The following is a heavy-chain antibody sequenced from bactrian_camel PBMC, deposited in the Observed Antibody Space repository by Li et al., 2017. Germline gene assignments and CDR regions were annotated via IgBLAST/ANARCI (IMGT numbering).Heavy chain of an antibody. Sequence: VQLVESGGGSVQAGGSLRLTCAYTASTNSRYLMGWFRQAPGKAREGVAAFTVTGGTDYADSVRGRLTISRDDAKNTIYLQMNGLKPEDTAIYYCAADRRGGPWHTAAEYAYWGQGTQVTVS. V-gene: IGHV3S53*01. CDR2: FTVTGGT. CDR3: AADRRGGPWHTAAEYAY. CDR1: ASTNSRYL. J-gene: IGHJ4*01. D-gene: IGHD7*01.